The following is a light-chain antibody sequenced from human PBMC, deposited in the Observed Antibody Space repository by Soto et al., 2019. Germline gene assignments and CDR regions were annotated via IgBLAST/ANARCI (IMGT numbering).Light chain of an antibody. CDR3: QQRSNWPIT. CDR2: DAS. J-gene: IGKJ5*01. V-gene: IGKV3-11*01. CDR1: HNVSSY. Sequence: EIVLTQSPATLSLSPGERATLSCRASHNVSSYLAWYQQKPGQAPRLLIYDASNRAAGIPARFSGSGSGTDFTLTISSLEPEDFAVYYCQQRSNWPITFGQGTRLE.